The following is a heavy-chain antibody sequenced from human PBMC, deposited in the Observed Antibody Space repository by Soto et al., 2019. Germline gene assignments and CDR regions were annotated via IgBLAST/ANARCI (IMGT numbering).Heavy chain of an antibody. J-gene: IGHJ5*02. CDR1: GYTFTSYG. CDR2: ISAYNGNT. Sequence: GASVKVSCKASGYTFTSYGISWVRQAPGQGLEWMGWISAYNGNTNYAQKLQGRVTMTTDTSTSTAYMELRSLRSDDTAVYYCARDEYKGYGDYEDWFDPWGQGTLVTVSS. CDR3: ARDEYKGYGDYEDWFDP. D-gene: IGHD4-17*01. V-gene: IGHV1-18*01.